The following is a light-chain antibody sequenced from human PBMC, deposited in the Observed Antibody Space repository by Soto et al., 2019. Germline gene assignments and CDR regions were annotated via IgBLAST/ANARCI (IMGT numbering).Light chain of an antibody. Sequence: QSALTQPPSASGSPGQSVTISCTGTSSDLGGYDYVSWYKQHPGKAPKLMIYEVSKRPSGVPDRFSGSKSGNTAALTVSGLQAEDEADYYCSSYVGTNSYVFGTGTKLTVL. CDR3: SSYVGTNSYV. V-gene: IGLV2-8*01. CDR2: EVS. J-gene: IGLJ1*01. CDR1: SSDLGGYDY.